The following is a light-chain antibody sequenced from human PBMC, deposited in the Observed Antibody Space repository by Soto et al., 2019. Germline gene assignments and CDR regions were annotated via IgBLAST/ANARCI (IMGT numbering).Light chain of an antibody. J-gene: IGLJ2*01. CDR1: SSDVGGYNY. V-gene: IGLV2-11*01. CDR2: DVN. CDR3: CSYAGSYTSDVV. Sequence: QSALTQPRSVSGSPGQSVTISCTGTSSDVGGYNYVSWYQHHPGKAPKLMICDVNKRPSGVPDRFSGSKSGNTASLTISGLQAEDEADYYCCSYAGSYTSDVVFGGGTKLTVL.